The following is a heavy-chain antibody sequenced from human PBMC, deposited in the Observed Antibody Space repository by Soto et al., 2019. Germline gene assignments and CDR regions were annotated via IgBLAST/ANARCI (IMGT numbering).Heavy chain of an antibody. CDR1: GGSISSYY. V-gene: IGHV4-59*01. J-gene: IGHJ4*02. CDR2: IYYSGST. D-gene: IGHD3-16*01. Sequence: SETLSLTCTVSGGSISSYYWSWIRQPPGKGLEWIGYIYYSGSTNYNPSLKSRVTISVDTSKNQFSLKLSSVTAADTAVYYCARWHASYYYFDYWGQGTLVTVSS. CDR3: ARWHASYYYFDY.